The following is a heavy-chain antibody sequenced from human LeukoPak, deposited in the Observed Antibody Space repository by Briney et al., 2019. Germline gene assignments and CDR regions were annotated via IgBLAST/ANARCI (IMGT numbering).Heavy chain of an antibody. CDR3: ARVGSKAGFDNFDD. D-gene: IGHD6-19*01. CDR2: INPDTCGT. V-gene: IGHV1-2*02. J-gene: IGHJ4*02. CDR1: VYTFTAYY. Sequence: GASVKVSCKSSVYTFTAYYIHWVRQAPGQGLEWMGWINPDTCGTNYAQKFQGRVTVTSDTSISTASLELSGQRSDDTAVYYCARVGSKAGFDNFDDWGQGTLVTVSS.